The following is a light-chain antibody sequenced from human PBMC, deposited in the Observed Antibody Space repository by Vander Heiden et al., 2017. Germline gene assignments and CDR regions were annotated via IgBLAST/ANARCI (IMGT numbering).Light chain of an antibody. CDR3: QQYGSSPQT. Sequence: IVLTQSPGTLSLSPGERATPSCTASQSVSSSYLAWYQQKPGQAPRLLIYGASSRATGIPDRFSGSGSGTDFTLTISRLEPEDFAVYYCQQYGSSPQTFGQGTKVEIK. J-gene: IGKJ1*01. CDR2: GAS. V-gene: IGKV3-20*01. CDR1: QSVSSSY.